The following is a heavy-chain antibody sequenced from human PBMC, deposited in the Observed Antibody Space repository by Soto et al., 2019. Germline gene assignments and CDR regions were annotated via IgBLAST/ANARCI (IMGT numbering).Heavy chain of an antibody. CDR2: INGGNGHT. J-gene: IGHJ6*02. Sequence: SVQVSCKASGYTFSTYALHWVRQAPGQGLEWMGWINGGNGHTRYSQKFKDRVTISRDTPASTAYMELSGLRSEDTAVYYCARGKGMEENYYYYGMDVWGQGTTVTVSS. CDR1: GYTFSTYA. V-gene: IGHV1-3*01. D-gene: IGHD1-1*01. CDR3: ARGKGMEENYYYYGMDV.